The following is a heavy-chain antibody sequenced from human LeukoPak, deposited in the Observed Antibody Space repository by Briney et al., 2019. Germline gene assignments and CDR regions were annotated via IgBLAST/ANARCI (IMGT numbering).Heavy chain of an antibody. CDR2: ISYDGSNK. Sequence: PEGSLRLSCAASGFTFSSYAMHWVRQAPGKGLEWVAVISYDGSNKYYADSVKGRFTISRDNSKNTLYLQMNSLRAEDTAVYYCAREGRVAAAGDAFDIWGQGTMVTVSS. CDR1: GFTFSSYA. V-gene: IGHV3-30-3*01. D-gene: IGHD6-13*01. J-gene: IGHJ3*02. CDR3: AREGRVAAAGDAFDI.